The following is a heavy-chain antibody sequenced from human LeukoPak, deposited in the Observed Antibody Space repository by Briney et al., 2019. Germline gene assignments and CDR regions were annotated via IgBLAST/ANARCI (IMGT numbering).Heavy chain of an antibody. CDR2: ISSSSSYI. V-gene: IGHV3-21*01. D-gene: IGHD6-13*01. CDR3: ARGFTPGY. J-gene: IGHJ4*02. CDR1: GFTFSSYA. Sequence: GGSLRLSCAASGFTFSSYAMSWARQAPEKGLEWVSSISSSSSYIYYADSVKGRFTVSRDNAKSSLYLQMNSLRAEDTAVYYCARGFTPGYWGQGTLVTVSS.